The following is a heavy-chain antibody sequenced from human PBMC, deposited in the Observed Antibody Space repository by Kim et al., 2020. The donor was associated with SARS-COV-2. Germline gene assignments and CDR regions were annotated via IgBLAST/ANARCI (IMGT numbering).Heavy chain of an antibody. CDR1: GFTFSSYG. V-gene: IGHV3-23*01. CDR2: ISGSGGST. J-gene: IGHJ4*02. D-gene: IGHD3-3*01. Sequence: GGSLRLSCAASGFTFSSYGMNWVRQAPGKGLEWVSIISGSGGSTFYADSLKGRFTISRDNSKNTLYLQMNSLRAEDAAMYYCARSVLRDFWGQANLVTVS. CDR3: ARSVLRDF.